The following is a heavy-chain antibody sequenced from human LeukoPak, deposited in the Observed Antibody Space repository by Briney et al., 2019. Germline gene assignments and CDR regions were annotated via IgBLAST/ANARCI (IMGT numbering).Heavy chain of an antibody. CDR2: ISSSGSNI. J-gene: IGHJ4*02. D-gene: IGHD1-26*01. Sequence: GGSLRLSCAASGFTFSDYYMSCIRQAPGKGLEGVSYISSSGSNIYYADSVKGRFTLYRDIAKNSLYLQMNSLRPEDTAVYYCARDKIVGATNFDYWGQGTLVTVSS. CDR3: ARDKIVGATNFDY. CDR1: GFTFSDYY. V-gene: IGHV3-11*04.